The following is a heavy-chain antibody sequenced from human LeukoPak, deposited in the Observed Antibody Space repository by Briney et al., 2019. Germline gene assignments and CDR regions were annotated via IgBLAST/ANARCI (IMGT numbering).Heavy chain of an antibody. J-gene: IGHJ4*02. Sequence: GRSLRLSCAASGFTFSSFGMHWVRQAPGKGLEWVAVIWYDASNKYYADSVKGRFTISRDNSKNTLYLQMNSLRDDDTAVYYCVRGVGVSRFNYLDSWGQGTLVIVSS. CDR1: GFTFSSFG. CDR2: IWYDASNK. CDR3: VRGVGVSRFNYLDS. V-gene: IGHV3-33*01. D-gene: IGHD6-13*01.